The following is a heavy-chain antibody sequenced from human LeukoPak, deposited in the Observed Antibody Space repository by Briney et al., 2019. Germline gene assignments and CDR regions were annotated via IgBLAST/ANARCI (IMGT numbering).Heavy chain of an antibody. CDR2: MYYSGST. CDR3: ARPYYYDSRIDP. CDR1: GGSISSSDYY. Sequence: SETLSLTCTVSGGSISSSDYYWSWIRQPPGKGLEWIAYMYYSGSTYYNPSLKSRITMSADTSKNQLSLKLSSVTAADTAVYYCARPYYYDSRIDPWGQGILVTVSS. V-gene: IGHV4-30-4*01. D-gene: IGHD3-22*01. J-gene: IGHJ5*02.